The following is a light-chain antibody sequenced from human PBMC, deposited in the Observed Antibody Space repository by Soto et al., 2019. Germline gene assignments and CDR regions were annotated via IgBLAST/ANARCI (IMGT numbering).Light chain of an antibody. V-gene: IGKV2-28*01. CDR3: MQVIQTRT. CDR1: QSLLHSSGYYY. CDR2: LGS. J-gene: IGKJ1*01. Sequence: IVMTQSPLSLPVTPGEPATISCRSSQSLLHSSGYYYLDWYVQKPGQSPQLLIYLGSIRASGDPDRFSGSGSGTDFQLKISRVEAEDVGVYYCMQVIQTRTFGQGTKVEIK.